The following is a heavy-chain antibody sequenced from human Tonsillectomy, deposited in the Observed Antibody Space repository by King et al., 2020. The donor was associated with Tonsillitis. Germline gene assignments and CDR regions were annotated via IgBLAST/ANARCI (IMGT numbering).Heavy chain of an antibody. V-gene: IGHV5-51*03. Sequence: MQLVQSGEEVKKPGESLKISCKGYGYSFISYWIGWVRQMPGKGLEWMGIIYPGDSDTRYSPSFQGQVTISADKSISTAYLQWSSLKASDTAMYYCARPSRQYWGDVAFDIWGQGTMVTVSS. CDR3: ARPSRQYWGDVAFDI. D-gene: IGHD7-27*01. J-gene: IGHJ3*02. CDR1: GYSFISYW. CDR2: IYPGDSDT.